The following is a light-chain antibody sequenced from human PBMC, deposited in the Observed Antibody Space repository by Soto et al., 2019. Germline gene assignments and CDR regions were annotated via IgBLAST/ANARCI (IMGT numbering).Light chain of an antibody. CDR2: GAS. CDR1: QSVSSSY. V-gene: IGKV3-20*01. Sequence: EIVLTQSPGTLSLYPGERATLSCRAGQSVSSSYLAWYQQKPGQAPRLLIYGASSRATGIPDRFSGSGSGTDFTLTISRLEPEDFAVYYCQQYGSSPPIPFGQGTRLEI. CDR3: QQYGSSPPIP. J-gene: IGKJ5*01.